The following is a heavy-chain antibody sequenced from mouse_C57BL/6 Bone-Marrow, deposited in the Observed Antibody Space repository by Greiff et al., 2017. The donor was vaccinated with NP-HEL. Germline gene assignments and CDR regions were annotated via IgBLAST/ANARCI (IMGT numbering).Heavy chain of an antibody. J-gene: IGHJ2*01. CDR1: GYTFTSYG. CDR3: ARSRAYYYGSSSDYFDY. D-gene: IGHD1-1*01. Sequence: VQLQQSGAELARPGASVKLSCKASGYTFTSYGISWVKQRTGQGLEWIGEIYPRSGNTYYNEKFKGKATLTADKSSSTAYMELRSLTSEDSAVYFCARSRAYYYGSSSDYFDYWGQGTTLTVSS. V-gene: IGHV1-81*01. CDR2: IYPRSGNT.